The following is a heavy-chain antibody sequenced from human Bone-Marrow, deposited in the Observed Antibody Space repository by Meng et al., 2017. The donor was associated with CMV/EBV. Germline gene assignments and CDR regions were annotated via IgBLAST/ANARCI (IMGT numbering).Heavy chain of an antibody. CDR2: IYYSGST. CDR1: GGSISSSSYY. CDR3: ARGGYDYYGMDV. Sequence: SEPLSLTCTVSGGSISSSSYYWGWIRQPPGKGLEWIGSIYYSGSTYYNPSLKSRVTISVDTSKNQFSLKLSSVTAADTAVYYCARGGYDYYGMDVWGQGTTVTVSS. J-gene: IGHJ6*02. D-gene: IGHD2-15*01. V-gene: IGHV4-39*01.